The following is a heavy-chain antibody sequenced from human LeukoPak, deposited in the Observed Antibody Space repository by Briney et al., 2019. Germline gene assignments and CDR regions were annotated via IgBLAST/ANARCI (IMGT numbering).Heavy chain of an antibody. J-gene: IGHJ5*02. D-gene: IGHD3-3*01. Sequence: SETQSLTCTLSGGSISISSYYWGWIRQPPGKGLEWIGYNYYSGSYYDNTSHKSRVTKPVDTSKNQYSLKLSYVTAADTAVYYWARYPYTNYDFWSGYTWGQGTLVIVAS. CDR2: NYYSGSY. V-gene: IGHV4-39*07. CDR3: ARYPYTNYDFWSGYT. CDR1: GGSISISSYY.